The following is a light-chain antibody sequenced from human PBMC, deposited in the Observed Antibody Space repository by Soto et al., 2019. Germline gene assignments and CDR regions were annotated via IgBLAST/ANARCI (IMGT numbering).Light chain of an antibody. Sequence: EIVLTQSPGTQSLSPGERATLSCRSSQSVSSNYVAWYQQKPDQAPRLVIYDVSGRATGIPDRFSGSGSGTDFTLTISRLEPEDFAVYYCQQYGSSPTFGQGTKVEIK. J-gene: IGKJ1*01. V-gene: IGKV3-20*01. CDR2: DVS. CDR3: QQYGSSPT. CDR1: QSVSSNY.